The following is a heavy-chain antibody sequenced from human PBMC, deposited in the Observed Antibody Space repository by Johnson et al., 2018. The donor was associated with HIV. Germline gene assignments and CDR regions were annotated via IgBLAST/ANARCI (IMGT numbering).Heavy chain of an antibody. V-gene: IGHV3-23*04. Sequence: VQLVESGVELIRPGASLKLSYTASGFSFSAYAMSWVRQAQGKGLEWVSLIRASGGSTNYSESVKGRFTISRVNVKNTLYLQMNSLGVVDTAIYYCVRDLYGIDGVCRSDAFDIWGQGTMVTASA. CDR1: GFSFSAYA. J-gene: IGHJ3*02. D-gene: IGHD2-8*01. CDR3: VRDLYGIDGVCRSDAFDI. CDR2: IRASGGST.